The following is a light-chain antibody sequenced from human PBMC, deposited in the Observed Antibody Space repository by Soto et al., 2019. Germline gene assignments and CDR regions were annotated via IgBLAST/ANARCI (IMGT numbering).Light chain of an antibody. CDR1: QSISRN. J-gene: IGKJ5*01. Sequence: IVMTQSPGTLSVSPGERATLSCRASQSISRNLAWYQQKPGRAPRLLIYGVSTRATGIPARFSGSGSETEFTLTISSLQSEDFAVYYCQQYNNWPPYTFGQGTRLEIK. V-gene: IGKV3-15*01. CDR2: GVS. CDR3: QQYNNWPPYT.